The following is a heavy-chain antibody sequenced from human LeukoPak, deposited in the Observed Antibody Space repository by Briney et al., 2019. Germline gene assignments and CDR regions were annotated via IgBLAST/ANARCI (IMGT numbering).Heavy chain of an antibody. CDR2: IIPILGTA. D-gene: IGHD1-26*01. Sequence: GASVKVSCKASGGTFSSYAISWVRQAPGQGLEWMGGIIPILGTANYAQKFQGRVTITADESTSTAYMELSSLRSEDTAVYYCATRVGATAFGVWGQGTLVTVSS. CDR1: GGTFSSYA. CDR3: ATRVGATAFGV. V-gene: IGHV1-69*13. J-gene: IGHJ4*02.